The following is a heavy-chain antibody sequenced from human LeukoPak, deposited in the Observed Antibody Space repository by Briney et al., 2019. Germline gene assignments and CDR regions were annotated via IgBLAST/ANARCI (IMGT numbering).Heavy chain of an antibody. CDR2: IWYDGSNI. D-gene: IGHD3-22*01. CDR3: ARARNDYDSNGFSLLDY. J-gene: IGHJ4*02. V-gene: IGHV3-33*01. CDR1: GISFSSHG. Sequence: GGSLRLSCAASGISFSSHGMHWVRQAPGKGLEWVAVIWYDGSNIYYADSVKGRFTISRHNSKNTLYLQMNSLRAEDTALYYCARARNDYDSNGFSLLDYWGQGTLVTVSS.